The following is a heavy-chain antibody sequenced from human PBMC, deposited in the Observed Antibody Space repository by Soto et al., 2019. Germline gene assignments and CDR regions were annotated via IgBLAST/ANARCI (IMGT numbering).Heavy chain of an antibody. Sequence: GESLKISCKGSGYNFAGYWIAWVRQMPGKGLELMGIIYPSDSDTRYRPSFQGQVTISADKSISSAYLQWSSLRASDTAMYYCARGGVSTRTFDYWGQGSPVTVSS. J-gene: IGHJ4*02. CDR2: IYPSDSDT. CDR1: GYNFAGYW. D-gene: IGHD3-3*01. CDR3: ARGGVSTRTFDY. V-gene: IGHV5-51*01.